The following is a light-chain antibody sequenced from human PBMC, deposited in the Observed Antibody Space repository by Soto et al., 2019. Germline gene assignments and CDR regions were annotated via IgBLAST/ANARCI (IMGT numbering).Light chain of an antibody. Sequence: QSALTQPRSVSGSPGQSVTIFCTGTSSDVGGYIYVSWYQQYPAKAPKVMIYDVSRRPSGVPDRVSGSKSGNTASLTISGLQAEDEAVYYCCSYAGNKTVVFGGGTKVTVL. V-gene: IGLV2-11*01. CDR3: CSYAGNKTVV. CDR1: SSDVGGYIY. J-gene: IGLJ3*02. CDR2: DVS.